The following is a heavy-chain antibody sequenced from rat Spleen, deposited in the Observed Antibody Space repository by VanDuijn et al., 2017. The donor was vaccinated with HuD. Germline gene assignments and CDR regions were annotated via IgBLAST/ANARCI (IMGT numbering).Heavy chain of an antibody. CDR3: ARYSELGGYFDY. CDR2: ISYSGST. Sequence: EVQLQESGPGLVKPSQSLSLTCSVTGSSITSHYWGWIRKFPGHKMEYMGYISYSGSTSYNPSLKSRISITRDTSKNQLFLQLNSVTTEDTATYYCARYSELGGYFDYWGQGVMVTVAS. D-gene: IGHD5-1*01. CDR1: GSSITSHY. V-gene: IGHV3-1*01. J-gene: IGHJ2*01.